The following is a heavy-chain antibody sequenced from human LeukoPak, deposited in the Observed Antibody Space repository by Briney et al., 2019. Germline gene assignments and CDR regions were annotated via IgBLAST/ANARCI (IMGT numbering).Heavy chain of an antibody. Sequence: GGSLRLSCAASGFTFSSYSMNWVRQAPGKGLEWVSSISSSSSYIYYADSVKGRFTISRDNAKNSLYLQMNCLRAEDTAVYYCARQKRDDSSGYYRDYYYYYGMDVWGQGTTVTVSS. D-gene: IGHD3-22*01. CDR2: ISSSSSYI. J-gene: IGHJ6*02. CDR1: GFTFSSYS. CDR3: ARQKRDDSSGYYRDYYYYYGMDV. V-gene: IGHV3-21*01.